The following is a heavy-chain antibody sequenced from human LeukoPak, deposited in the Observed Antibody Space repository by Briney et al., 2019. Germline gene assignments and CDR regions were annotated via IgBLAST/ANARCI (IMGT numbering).Heavy chain of an antibody. CDR2: ISSSSSYI. V-gene: IGHV3-21*01. J-gene: IGHJ5*02. CDR1: GFTFSSYS. Sequence: PGGSLRLSCAASGFTFSSYSMNWVRQAPGKGLEWVSSISSSSSYIYYADSVKGRFTISRDNAKNSLYLQMNSLRAEDTAVYYCARGLEPHLYNWLDPWGQGTLVTVSS. D-gene: IGHD1-14*01. CDR3: ARGLEPHLYNWLDP.